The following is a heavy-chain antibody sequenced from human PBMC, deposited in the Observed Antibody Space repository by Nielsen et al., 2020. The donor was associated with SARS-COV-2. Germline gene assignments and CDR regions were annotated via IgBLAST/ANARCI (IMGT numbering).Heavy chain of an antibody. J-gene: IGHJ4*02. CDR3: ASEYGASFDQ. V-gene: IGHV3-7*03. CDR2: IKEDGSET. Sequence: GGSLRLSCAASGFTFVSYWMSWVRQAPGKGLEWVANIKEDGSETYHVDSVKGRFTISRDNAKRSLCLQMNSLRANDSAMYYCASEYGASFDQWGQGTLVTVSS. CDR1: GFTFVSYW. D-gene: IGHD3-10*01.